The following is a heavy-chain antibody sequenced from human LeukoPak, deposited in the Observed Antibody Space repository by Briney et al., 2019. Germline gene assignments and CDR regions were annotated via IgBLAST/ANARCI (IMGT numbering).Heavy chain of an antibody. CDR3: ARDAYHSGDLDQ. CDR2: IRFDGTNR. V-gene: IGHV3-30*02. Sequence: GGSVRLSCAASGFTFSNHIMHWVRQAPGKGLEWVSFIRFDGTNRHYVDSVKGRFTISRDNPNNMLYLQMNSLRSDDTAVYYCARDAYHSGDLDQWGEGTLVIVFS. J-gene: IGHJ4*02. D-gene: IGHD2-21*01. CDR1: GFTFSNHI.